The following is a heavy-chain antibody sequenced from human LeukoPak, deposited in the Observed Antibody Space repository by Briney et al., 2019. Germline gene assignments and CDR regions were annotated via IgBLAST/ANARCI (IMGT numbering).Heavy chain of an antibody. Sequence: GGSLRLSCAASGFTFSRYDMHWVRQPIGKGLEWVSAIGAGGDTYYLDSVKGRFTISRENAKSSLYLQMNSLRAGDTAVYYCARGPRYGSSDYPNYGMDVWGQGTTVTVSS. V-gene: IGHV3-13*01. CDR1: GFTFSRYD. CDR3: ARGPRYGSSDYPNYGMDV. J-gene: IGHJ6*02. D-gene: IGHD3-22*01. CDR2: IGAGGDT.